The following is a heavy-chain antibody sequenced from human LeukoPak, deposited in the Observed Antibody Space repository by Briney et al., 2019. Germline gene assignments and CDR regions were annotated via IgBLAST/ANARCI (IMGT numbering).Heavy chain of an antibody. Sequence: PSETLSLTCTVSGGSISSYHWSWIRQPPGKGLEWIGNIYYSGITNYNPSLKSRVTTSVDTSKNQFSLKLSSVTAADTAVYFCARDPLYRDMDVWGQGTTVTVSS. V-gene: IGHV4-59*01. CDR3: ARDPLYRDMDV. D-gene: IGHD1-26*01. J-gene: IGHJ6*02. CDR2: IYYSGIT. CDR1: GGSISSYH.